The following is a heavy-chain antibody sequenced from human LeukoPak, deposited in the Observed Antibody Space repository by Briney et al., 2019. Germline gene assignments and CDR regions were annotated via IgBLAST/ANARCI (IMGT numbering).Heavy chain of an antibody. J-gene: IGHJ4*02. V-gene: IGHV3-48*04. CDR2: ISSSSSTI. CDR1: GFTFSTYR. CDR3: ATSSDAPGNY. Sequence: GGSLRLSCAASGFTFSTYRMHWVRQAPGKGLEWVSYISSSSSTIYYADSVKGRFTISRDNAKNSLYLQMNSLRAEDTAVYYCATSSDAPGNYWGQGTLVTVSS. D-gene: IGHD2-2*01.